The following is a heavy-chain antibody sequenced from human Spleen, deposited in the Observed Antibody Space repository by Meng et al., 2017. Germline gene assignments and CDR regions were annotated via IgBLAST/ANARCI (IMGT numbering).Heavy chain of an antibody. J-gene: IGHJ4*02. Sequence: EVQLVESGGGLVKPVGSLRLSCAASGFTFNTYGMNWVRQAPGKGLEWVSSISRNSNYIYYADSVKGRFTISRDNAKNSLYLQMSSLRVEATAVYYCARDARTNILTGYFPDYWGQGTLVTVSS. V-gene: IGHV3-21*02. CDR2: ISRNSNYI. CDR1: GFTFNTYG. D-gene: IGHD3-9*01. CDR3: ARDARTNILTGYFPDY.